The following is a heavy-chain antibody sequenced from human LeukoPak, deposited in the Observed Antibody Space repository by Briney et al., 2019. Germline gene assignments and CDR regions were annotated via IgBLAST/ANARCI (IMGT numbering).Heavy chain of an antibody. V-gene: IGHV4-34*01. CDR2: INHSGST. CDR1: GGSFSASY. D-gene: IGHD3-16*02. J-gene: IGHJ3*02. Sequence: SETLSLTCEVHGGSFSASYWTWIRQPPGKGLEWIGEINHSGSTNNNPSLKSRVTISVDTSKNQFSVKLASVTAADTAVYYCARRLANYDLVWGSYRDTGGAFDIWGQGTMVAVSS. CDR3: ARRLANYDLVWGSYRDTGGAFDI.